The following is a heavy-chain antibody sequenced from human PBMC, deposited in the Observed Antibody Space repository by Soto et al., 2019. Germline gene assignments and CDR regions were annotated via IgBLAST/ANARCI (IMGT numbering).Heavy chain of an antibody. D-gene: IGHD3-10*01. Sequence: GGSLRLSCAASGFTFSTYRMHWVRQAPGKGRGWVSYISSDSSNIAYADSVKGRFTISRDNAKNSLYLQMNSLRAEDTAVYYCATYYGSGSYFPDHYYYGMDVWGQGTTVTVS. CDR1: GFTFSTYR. CDR3: ATYYGSGSYFPDHYYYGMDV. J-gene: IGHJ6*02. V-gene: IGHV3-48*01. CDR2: ISSDSSNI.